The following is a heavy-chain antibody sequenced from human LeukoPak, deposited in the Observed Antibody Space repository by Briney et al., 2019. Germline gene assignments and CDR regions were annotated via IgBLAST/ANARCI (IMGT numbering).Heavy chain of an antibody. Sequence: SETLSLTCTVSGGSISSYYWSWIRQPPGKGLEWIGYIYYSGSTNYNPSLKSRVTISVDTSKNQFSLKLSSVTAADTAVYYCARVLLSQTYEASIAARRFWFDPWGQGTLVTVSS. CDR2: IYYSGST. D-gene: IGHD6-6*01. V-gene: IGHV4-59*08. CDR1: GGSISSYY. CDR3: ARVLLSQTYEASIAARRFWFDP. J-gene: IGHJ5*02.